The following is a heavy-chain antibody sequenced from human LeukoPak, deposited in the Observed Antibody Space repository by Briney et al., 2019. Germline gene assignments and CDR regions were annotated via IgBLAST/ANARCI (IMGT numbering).Heavy chain of an antibody. CDR3: ARDRGSYDSSGYYEYFQH. J-gene: IGHJ1*01. V-gene: IGHV1-3*01. Sequence: ASVTVSFTGSGSSFTIYGISWVRHAPGQRPEWMGGINAGNGNTKYSQKFQGRVTITSDTSASTAYMELSSLRSEDTAVYYCARDRGSYDSSGYYEYFQHWGQGTLVTVSS. CDR2: INAGNGNT. D-gene: IGHD3-22*01. CDR1: GSSFTIYG.